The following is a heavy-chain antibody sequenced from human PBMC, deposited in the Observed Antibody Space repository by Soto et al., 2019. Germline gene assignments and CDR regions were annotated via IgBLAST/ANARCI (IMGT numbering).Heavy chain of an antibody. D-gene: IGHD1-1*01. V-gene: IGHV3-23*01. J-gene: IGHJ4*02. CDR2: ISNSFSDGNT. CDR1: GFTFSNYA. CDR3: AKVFSPERGNYFDY. Sequence: EVQLLESGGGLVQPGGSLRLSCAASGFTFSNYAMNWVRQAPGKGLEWVSAISNSFSDGNTHYADSMKGRFTISRDNDKNTVFLEMHSLRAEDTAVYYCAKVFSPERGNYFDYWGQGTLVNVSS.